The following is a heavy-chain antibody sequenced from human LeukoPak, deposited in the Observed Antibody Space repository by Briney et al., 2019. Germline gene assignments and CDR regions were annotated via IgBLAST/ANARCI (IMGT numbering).Heavy chain of an antibody. CDR3: AKDGPTGFDY. CDR1: GFTFSSYG. CDR2: ISYDGSNK. Sequence: PGRSLRLSCAASGFTFSSYGMHWVRQAPGKGLEWVAVISYDGSNKYYADSVKGRFTISRDNSKNTLYLQMNSLRAEDTAVYYCAKDGPTGFDYWGRGTLVTVSS. J-gene: IGHJ4*02. V-gene: IGHV3-30*18. D-gene: IGHD3/OR15-3a*01.